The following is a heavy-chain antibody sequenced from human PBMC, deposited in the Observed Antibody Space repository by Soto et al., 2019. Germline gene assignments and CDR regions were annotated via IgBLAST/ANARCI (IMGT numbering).Heavy chain of an antibody. J-gene: IGHJ4*02. CDR3: GRDDYGIFPY. D-gene: IGHD3-10*01. Sequence: QVRLVQSGTEVKKPGASVKVSCQASGYSISAYYIHWVRQAPGQGLEWMGWIDPKNGGTVSAQKFQGRLTMTRDTSISTVYMDLSGLTSDDTALYYCGRDDYGIFPYWGQGSLVTVSS. CDR2: IDPKNGGT. V-gene: IGHV1-2*02. CDR1: GYSISAYY.